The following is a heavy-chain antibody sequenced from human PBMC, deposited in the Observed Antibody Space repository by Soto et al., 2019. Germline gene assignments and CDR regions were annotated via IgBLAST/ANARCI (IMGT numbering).Heavy chain of an antibody. D-gene: IGHD4-17*01. Sequence: QVQLVQSGAEVNKPGASVKVSCKASGYTFTSYGISWVRQAPGQGLEWMGWISIYNGNTNYAQKHQGRVTMTTDTSTSTAYMELRSLRSDDTAVYYCARDVRSHDYGHYYYGMDVWGQGTTVTVSS. CDR1: GYTFTSYG. CDR2: ISIYNGNT. V-gene: IGHV1-18*01. CDR3: ARDVRSHDYGHYYYGMDV. J-gene: IGHJ6*02.